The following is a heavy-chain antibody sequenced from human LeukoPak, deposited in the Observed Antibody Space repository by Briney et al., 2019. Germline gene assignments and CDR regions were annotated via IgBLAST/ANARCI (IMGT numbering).Heavy chain of an antibody. CDR3: ARQAGTDY. CDR2: INPNSGGT. CDR1: GYTFTGYY. V-gene: IGHV1-2*02. D-gene: IGHD6-13*01. J-gene: IGHJ4*02. Sequence: WASVKVSCKASGYTFTGYYMHWVRQAPGQGLEWMGWINPNSGGTNYALKFQGRVTTTRDTSFSTAYMELTNLRSDDTAVYYCARQAGTDYWGQGTLVTVSS.